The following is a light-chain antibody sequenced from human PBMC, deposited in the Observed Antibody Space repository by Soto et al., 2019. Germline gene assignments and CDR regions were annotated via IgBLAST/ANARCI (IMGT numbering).Light chain of an antibody. V-gene: IGLV1-44*01. CDR2: RSD. J-gene: IGLJ3*02. CDR1: RSTIGSNP. CDR3: ATWDDNVYGPV. Sequence: QSVLTQAPSGSGTPGQRVTISCSGSRSTIGSNPVQWYRQLPGTAPQLLIYRSDQRPSGVPDRFSGSKSGTSASLTISGLQSEDEADYHCATWDDNVYGPVFGGGTKLTVL.